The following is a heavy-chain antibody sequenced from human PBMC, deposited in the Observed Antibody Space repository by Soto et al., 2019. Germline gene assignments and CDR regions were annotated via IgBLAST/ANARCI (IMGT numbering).Heavy chain of an antibody. CDR3: AIVVLWFGELSGIDF. CDR2: ISYDGSNK. CDR1: GFTFSSYG. J-gene: IGHJ4*02. D-gene: IGHD3-10*01. Sequence: GGSLRLSCAASGFTFSSYGMHWVRQAPGKGLEWVAVISYDGSNKYYADSVKGRFTISRDNSKNTLYLQMNSLRAEDTAVYYCAIVVLWFGELSGIDFWGQGTRVTVSS. V-gene: IGHV3-30*03.